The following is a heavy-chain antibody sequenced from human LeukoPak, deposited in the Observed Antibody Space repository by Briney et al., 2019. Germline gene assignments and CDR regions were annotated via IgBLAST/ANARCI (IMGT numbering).Heavy chain of an antibody. CDR1: GGTFSSYA. J-gene: IGHJ4*02. CDR2: IIPILGIA. Sequence: SVKVSCKASGGTFSSYAISWVRQAPGQGLEWMGRIIPILGIANYAQKFQGRVTITADKSTSTAYMELSSLRSEDTAVYYCARDRAHDFWSGYYSGFDYWGQGTLVTVSS. V-gene: IGHV1-69*04. CDR3: ARDRAHDFWSGYYSGFDY. D-gene: IGHD3-3*01.